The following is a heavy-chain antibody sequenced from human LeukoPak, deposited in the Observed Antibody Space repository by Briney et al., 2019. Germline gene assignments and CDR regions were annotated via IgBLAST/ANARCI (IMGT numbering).Heavy chain of an antibody. J-gene: IGHJ4*02. V-gene: IGHV3-66*01. D-gene: IGHD5-18*01. Sequence: PGGSLRLSCAASGFTFSSNYMSWVRQAPGKGLEWVSVIYSGGSTYYADSVKGRFTISRDNSKNTLYLQMNSLRAEDTAVYYCAREGRARGYSYSFDYWGQGTLVTVSS. CDR3: AREGRARGYSYSFDY. CDR1: GFTFSSNY. CDR2: IYSGGST.